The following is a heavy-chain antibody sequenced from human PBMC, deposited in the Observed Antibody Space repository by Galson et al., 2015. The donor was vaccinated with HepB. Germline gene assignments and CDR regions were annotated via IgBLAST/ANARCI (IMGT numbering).Heavy chain of an antibody. CDR2: TRNKARGYTT. J-gene: IGHJ6*02. Sequence: SLRLSCAASGLTFSDHYMDWVRQAPGKGLEWVGRTRNKARGYTTECAASVKGRFSISRDDSKNTLYLQMNNLRAEDTAVYYCAREDGGWNSSKKKYYYGMDVWGQGTTVTVSS. V-gene: IGHV3-72*01. D-gene: IGHD1-7*01. CDR3: AREDGGWNSSKKKYYYGMDV. CDR1: GLTFSDHY.